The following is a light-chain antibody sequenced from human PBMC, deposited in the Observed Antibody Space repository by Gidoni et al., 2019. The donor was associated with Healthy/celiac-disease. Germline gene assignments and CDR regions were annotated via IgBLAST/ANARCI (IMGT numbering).Light chain of an antibody. CDR1: SPNIGSNT. Sequence: QSVLTQPPPASGTPGQRVTISCSGSSPNIGSNTVNWYQQLPGTAPKLLIYSNNQRPSRVPDRFSGSKSGTSASLAISGLQSEDEADYYCAAWDDSLNGLVVFGGGTKLTVL. V-gene: IGLV1-44*01. CDR3: AAWDDSLNGLVV. J-gene: IGLJ2*01. CDR2: SNN.